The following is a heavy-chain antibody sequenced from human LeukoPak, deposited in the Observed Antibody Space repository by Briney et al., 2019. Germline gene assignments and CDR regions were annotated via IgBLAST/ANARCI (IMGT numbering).Heavy chain of an antibody. Sequence: SETLSLTCAVYGGSFSGYYWSWIRQPPGKGLEWIGEINHSGSTNYNPSLKSRVTISVDTSKNQFSLKLSSVTAADTAVYYCARGAACSSTSCPLGYYYYYGMDVWGQGTTVTVSS. CDR2: INHSGST. D-gene: IGHD2-2*01. CDR1: GGSFSGYY. CDR3: ARGAACSSTSCPLGYYYYYGMDV. J-gene: IGHJ6*02. V-gene: IGHV4-34*01.